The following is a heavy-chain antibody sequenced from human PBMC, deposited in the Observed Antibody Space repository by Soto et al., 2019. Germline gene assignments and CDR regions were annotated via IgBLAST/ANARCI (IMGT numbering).Heavy chain of an antibody. D-gene: IGHD1-1*01. CDR1: AYTFTDYY. V-gene: IGHV1-2*02. J-gene: IGHJ5*02. CDR3: ARALPEIRMMEGGSFDP. Sequence: ASVKVSFKASAYTFTDYYIHWVRQAPGQGLEWMGWINPNSGGSYFAQKFLGRVTMTRDTSITTAYMELSRLRSDDTAVYYCARALPEIRMMEGGSFDPWGQGTVVTVSS. CDR2: INPNSGGS.